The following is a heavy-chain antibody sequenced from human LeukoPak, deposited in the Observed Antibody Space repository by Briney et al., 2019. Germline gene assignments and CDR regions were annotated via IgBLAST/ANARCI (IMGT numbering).Heavy chain of an antibody. J-gene: IGHJ4*02. D-gene: IGHD3-9*01. CDR3: AKDIFEFNYFDY. CDR1: GFTFSNYA. Sequence: GGSLTLSCAASGFTFSNYAIHWVRQAPGRGLEWVAAISYDGNSQHYGAPVKGRFTISRDNAKNSLYLQMNSLRAEDTALYYCAKDIFEFNYFDYWGQGTLVTVSS. CDR2: ISYDGNSQ. V-gene: IGHV3-30*18.